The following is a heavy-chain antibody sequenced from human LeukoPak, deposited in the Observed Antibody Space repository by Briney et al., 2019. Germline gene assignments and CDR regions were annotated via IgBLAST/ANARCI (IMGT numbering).Heavy chain of an antibody. CDR1: GFTFSSYW. D-gene: IGHD3-22*01. V-gene: IGHV3-23*01. CDR2: ISGSGGST. Sequence: PGGSLRRSCAASGFTFSSYWMSWVRQAPGKGLEWVSAISGSGGSTYYADSGRVRFTISRDNSKNTLYLKMNSLRAEDTAVYYCAKDREWGIVVVSYYFDYWGQGTLVTVSS. J-gene: IGHJ4*02. CDR3: AKDREWGIVVVSYYFDY.